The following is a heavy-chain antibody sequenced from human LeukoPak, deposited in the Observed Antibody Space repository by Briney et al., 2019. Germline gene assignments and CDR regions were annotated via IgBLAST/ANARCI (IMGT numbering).Heavy chain of an antibody. CDR3: ARDRGSYPYYYYYMDV. V-gene: IGHV1-46*01. D-gene: IGHD1-26*01. CDR1: GYTFTSYY. Sequence: GASVKVSCKASGYTFTSYYMHWVRQAPGQGLEWMGIINPSGGSTSYAQKFQGRVTMTRDMSTSTVYMELSSLRSEDTAVYYCARDRGSYPYYYYYMDVWGKGTTVTISS. J-gene: IGHJ6*03. CDR2: INPSGGST.